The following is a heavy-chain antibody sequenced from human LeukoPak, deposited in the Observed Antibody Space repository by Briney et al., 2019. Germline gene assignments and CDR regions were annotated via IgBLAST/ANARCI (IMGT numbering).Heavy chain of an antibody. CDR1: GFTFSSYS. CDR2: ISSSSSYI. V-gene: IGHV3-21*01. Sequence: GGSLRLSCAASGFTFSSYSMNWVRQAPGKGLEWVSSISSSSSYIYYADSVKGRFTISRDNAKNSLYLQMNSLRAEDTAVYYXXXXXXXXXXXXFSTYYYYYYMDVWGKGTTVTVSS. J-gene: IGHJ6*03. CDR3: XXXXXXXXXXXFSTYYYYYYMDV.